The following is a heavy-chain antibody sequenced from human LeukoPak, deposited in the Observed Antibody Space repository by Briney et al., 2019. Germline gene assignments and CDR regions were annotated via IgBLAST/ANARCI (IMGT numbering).Heavy chain of an antibody. V-gene: IGHV3-23*01. CDR2: ITGSGAST. Sequence: GGSLRLSCAASGFTFSSYAMTWVRQAPGKGLEWVSAITGSGASTFYADSVKGRFTISRDNSKNTLYLQMNSLRTEDTAVYYCAKPRASCSIPICYYGMDVWGQGTTVTVSS. CDR3: AKPRASCSIPICYYGMDV. D-gene: IGHD2/OR15-2a*01. J-gene: IGHJ6*02. CDR1: GFTFSSYA.